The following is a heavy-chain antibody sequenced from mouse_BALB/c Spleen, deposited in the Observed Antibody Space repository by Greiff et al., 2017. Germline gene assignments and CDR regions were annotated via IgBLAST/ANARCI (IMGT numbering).Heavy chain of an antibody. CDR1: GFTFSSYA. CDR3: ASLITSRAWFAY. CDR2: ISSGGST. D-gene: IGHD2-4*01. V-gene: IGHV5-6-5*01. J-gene: IGHJ2*01. Sequence: DVKLVESGGGLVKPGGSLKLSCAASGFTFSSYAMSWVRQTPEKRLEWVASISSGGSTYYPDSVKGRFTISRDNARNILYLQMSSLRSEDTAMYYCASLITSRAWFAYWGQGTTLTVSS.